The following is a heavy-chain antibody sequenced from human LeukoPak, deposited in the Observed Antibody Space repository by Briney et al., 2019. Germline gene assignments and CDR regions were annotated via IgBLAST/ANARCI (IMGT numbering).Heavy chain of an antibody. V-gene: IGHV3-48*02. CDR1: GFTFSSYS. CDR2: ITASGTAM. D-gene: IGHD1-26*01. Sequence: TGGSLRLSCAASGFTFSSYSMNWVCQAPGKGLEWVSHITASGTAMFYADSVKGRFTISRDNAKNSLYLQMNSLRDEDTAVYYCASSGSYRFDYWGQGTLVTVSS. J-gene: IGHJ4*02. CDR3: ASSGSYRFDY.